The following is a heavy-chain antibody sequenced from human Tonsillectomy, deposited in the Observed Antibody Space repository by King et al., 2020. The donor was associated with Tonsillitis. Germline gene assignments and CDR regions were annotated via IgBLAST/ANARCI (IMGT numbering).Heavy chain of an antibody. Sequence: VQLMESGGGVVRPGGSLRLSCAASGFTFDDYGMSWVRQAPGKWLEWVSGISWNGGSTGYVDSVKGRFTISRDKAKNSLYLQMNNLRAEDTALYYCARDLGGSYKGVDYWGQGNLVTVSS. CDR1: GFTFDDYG. CDR2: ISWNGGST. D-gene: IGHD1-26*01. CDR3: ARDLGGSYKGVDY. V-gene: IGHV3-20*04. J-gene: IGHJ4*02.